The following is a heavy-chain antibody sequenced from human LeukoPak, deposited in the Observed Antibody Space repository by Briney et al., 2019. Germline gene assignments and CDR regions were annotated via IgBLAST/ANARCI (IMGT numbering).Heavy chain of an antibody. Sequence: GGSLRLSCAASGFTFSNYWMSWVRQAPGKGLEWVSYISSSSSTIYYADSVKGRFTISRDNAKNSLYLQMNSLRDEDTAVYYCASGDYVWGSYRRIGYWGQGTLVTVSS. CDR1: GFTFSNYW. J-gene: IGHJ4*02. CDR2: ISSSSSTI. CDR3: ASGDYVWGSYRRIGY. D-gene: IGHD3-16*02. V-gene: IGHV3-48*02.